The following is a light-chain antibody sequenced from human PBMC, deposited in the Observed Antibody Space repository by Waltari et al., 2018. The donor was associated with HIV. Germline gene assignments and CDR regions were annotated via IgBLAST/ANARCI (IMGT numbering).Light chain of an antibody. Sequence: QSVLTQPPSLSGAPGQRVTISCTGSSSNIGAGYDVHWYQKHPGPAPKLLIYGNSHRPSGVPDRFSGSKSGTSVSLAITGLQAEDEADYYCQSYDSSLSGSVVFGGGTKLTVL. V-gene: IGLV1-40*01. CDR3: QSYDSSLSGSVV. CDR1: SSNIGAGYD. J-gene: IGLJ2*01. CDR2: GNS.